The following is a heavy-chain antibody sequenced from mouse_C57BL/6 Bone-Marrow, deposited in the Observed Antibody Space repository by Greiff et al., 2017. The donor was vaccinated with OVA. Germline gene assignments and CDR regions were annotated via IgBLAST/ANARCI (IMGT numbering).Heavy chain of an antibody. Sequence: EVQRVESGGGLVKPGGSLKLSCAASGFTFSSYAMSWVRQTPEKRLEWVATISDGGSYTYYPDNVKGRFTISRDNAKNNLYLQMSHLKSEDTAMYYCARDPDGSPDYWGQGTTLTVSS. J-gene: IGHJ2*01. V-gene: IGHV5-4*01. CDR2: ISDGGSYT. CDR3: ARDPDGSPDY. CDR1: GFTFSSYA. D-gene: IGHD1-1*01.